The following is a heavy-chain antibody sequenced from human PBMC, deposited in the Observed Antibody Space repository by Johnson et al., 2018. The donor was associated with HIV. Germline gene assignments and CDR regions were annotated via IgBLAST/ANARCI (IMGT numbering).Heavy chain of an antibody. CDR3: AREMAWEDAFDI. J-gene: IGHJ3*02. CDR1: GFTVSSNY. Sequence: VQLVESEGGLVQPGGSLRLSCAASGFTVSSNYMSWVRQAPGKGLEWVANIKQDGSEKYYVDSVKGRFTISRDNSKNTLYLQMNSLTAEDTAVYYCAREMAWEDAFDIWGQGTMVTVSS. CDR2: IKQDGSEK. D-gene: IGHD5-24*01. V-gene: IGHV3-7*01.